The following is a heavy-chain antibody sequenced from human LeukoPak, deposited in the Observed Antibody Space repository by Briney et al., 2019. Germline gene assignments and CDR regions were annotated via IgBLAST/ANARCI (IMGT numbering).Heavy chain of an antibody. D-gene: IGHD1-14*01. CDR3: AKVFQGPPNPSVTTDAFDI. V-gene: IGHV3-30*18. Sequence: PGGSLRLSCAASGFTFSSYGMHWVRQAPGKGLEWVAVILYDGSNKYYADSVKGRFTISRDNSKNTLYLQMNSLRAEDTAVYYCAKVFQGPPNPSVTTDAFDIWGQGTMVTVSS. CDR2: ILYDGSNK. J-gene: IGHJ3*02. CDR1: GFTFSSYG.